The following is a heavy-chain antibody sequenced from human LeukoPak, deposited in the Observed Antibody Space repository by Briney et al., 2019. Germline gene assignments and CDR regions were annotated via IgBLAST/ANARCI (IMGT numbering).Heavy chain of an antibody. CDR1: GGSISSSSYY. Sequence: SETLSLTCTVSGGSISSSSYYWDWIRQPPGKGLEWIGSIYYRGSTYYNASLKSRVAISVDTSKNQFSLKLISVTAADTAVYYCARQNPGADYWGQGTLVTVSS. D-gene: IGHD1-14*01. CDR3: ARQNPGADY. V-gene: IGHV4-39*01. CDR2: IYYRGST. J-gene: IGHJ4*02.